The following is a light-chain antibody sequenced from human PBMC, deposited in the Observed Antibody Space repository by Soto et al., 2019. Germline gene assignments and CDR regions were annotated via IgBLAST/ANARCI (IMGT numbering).Light chain of an antibody. CDR2: AAS. CDR1: ESINIY. Sequence: DLQMTQSPTSLSASVGDRVSITCRASESINIYLNWYQKKSGEAPKLLIYAASSLQSGVPSRFSGSGAETGFTLTISSLQPEDFATYYCQQTYSTPGTFGQGTKVEIK. J-gene: IGKJ1*01. V-gene: IGKV1-39*01. CDR3: QQTYSTPGT.